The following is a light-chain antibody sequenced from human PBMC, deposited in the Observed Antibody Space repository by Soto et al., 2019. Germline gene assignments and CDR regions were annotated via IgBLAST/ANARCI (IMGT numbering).Light chain of an antibody. J-gene: IGLJ1*01. CDR2: DVS. V-gene: IGLV2-14*01. CDR1: SSDVGGYNY. CDR3: SSYTSSSTFYV. Sequence: QSVLTQPASVSGSPGQSITISCTGTSSDVGGYNYVSWYQQHPGKAPKLMIYDVSNRPSGVSNRFSGSKSGNTASLTISGLQAEDEADYSCSSYTSSSTFYVFGTGTKLNVL.